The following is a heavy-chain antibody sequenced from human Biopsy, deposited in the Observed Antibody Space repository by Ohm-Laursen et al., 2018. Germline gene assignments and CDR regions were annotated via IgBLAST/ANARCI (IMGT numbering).Heavy chain of an antibody. CDR3: VGGVDYYDPYHYYALDV. Sequence: SETLSLTCTVSGDSISSDYYWTWIRQVPGEGLEWIAYMHHSGPTYTYYNPSLKSRVTISVDTSKNQFSLKVRSVTAADTAVYYCVGGVDYYDPYHYYALDVWGQGTTVTVSS. D-gene: IGHD3-22*01. CDR1: GDSISSDYY. CDR2: MHHSGPT. V-gene: IGHV4-38-2*02. J-gene: IGHJ6*02.